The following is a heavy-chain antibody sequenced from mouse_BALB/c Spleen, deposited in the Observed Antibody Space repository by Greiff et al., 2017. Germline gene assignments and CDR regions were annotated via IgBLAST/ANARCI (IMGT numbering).Heavy chain of an antibody. J-gene: IGHJ2*01. CDR2: ISSGGST. D-gene: IGHD1-1*01. Sequence: EVMLVESGGGLVKPGGSLKLSCAASGFTFSSYAMSWVRQTPEKRLEWVASISSGGSTYYPDSVKGRFTISRDNARNILYLQMSSLRSEDTAMYYCARGHGSSYYFDYWGQGTTLTVSS. CDR3: ARGHGSSYYFDY. CDR1: GFTFSSYA. V-gene: IGHV5-6-5*01.